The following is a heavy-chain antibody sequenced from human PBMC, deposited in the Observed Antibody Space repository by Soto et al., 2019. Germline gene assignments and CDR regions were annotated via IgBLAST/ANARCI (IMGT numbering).Heavy chain of an antibody. Sequence: QVQLVESGGGVVQPGRSLRLSCAASGFTFSSYGMHWVRQAPGKGLEWLAVISNDGTIQDYADSIKGRFTISKDNSKNTLFLQMNSLRPENTVVYFCPKSRVGSSWYEGDSWGQGTLVPVSS. CDR1: GFTFSSYG. CDR3: PKSRVGSSWYEGDS. CDR2: ISNDGTIQ. D-gene: IGHD6-13*01. V-gene: IGHV3-30*18. J-gene: IGHJ4*02.